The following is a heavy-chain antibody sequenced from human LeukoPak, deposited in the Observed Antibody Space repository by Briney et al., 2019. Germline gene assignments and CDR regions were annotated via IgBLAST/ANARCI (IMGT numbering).Heavy chain of an antibody. CDR1: GFTFSNAW. V-gene: IGHV3-15*01. J-gene: IGHJ4*02. CDR3: TTYSSRWFYFDY. D-gene: IGHD6-13*01. Sequence: GGSLSLSCAVSGFTFSNAWMSWVRQAPGKGLEWVGRIKSNTDGGTVEYASPVKARFTISRDDSKNTLYLQMTSLKTEDTAMYYCTTYSSRWFYFDYWGQGSLVTVSS. CDR2: IKSNTDGGTV.